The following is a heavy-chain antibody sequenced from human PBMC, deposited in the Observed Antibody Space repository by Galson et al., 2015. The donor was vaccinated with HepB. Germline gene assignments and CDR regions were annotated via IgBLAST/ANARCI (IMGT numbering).Heavy chain of an antibody. CDR2: IYYSGST. D-gene: IGHD3-16*01. J-gene: IGHJ3*02. Sequence: ETLSLTCTVSGGSISSYYWSWIRQPPGKGLEWIGYIYYSGSTNYNPSLKSRVTISVDTSKNQFSLKLSSVTAADTAVYYCARMDRLGGAFDIWGQGTMVTVSS. CDR3: ARMDRLGGAFDI. V-gene: IGHV4-59*08. CDR1: GGSISSYY.